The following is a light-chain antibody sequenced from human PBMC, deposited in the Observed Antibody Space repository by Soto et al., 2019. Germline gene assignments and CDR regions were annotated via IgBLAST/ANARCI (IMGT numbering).Light chain of an antibody. CDR1: QSVSSSY. CDR2: GAS. Sequence: VVMTQSPDTLSVSPCEIATLSCSSSQSVSSSYLAWYQQKPGQAPRLLIYGASSRATGIPDRFSGSGSGTDFTLTISRLEPEDFAVYYCQQYGSSPRTFGQGTKVDIK. J-gene: IGKJ1*01. V-gene: IGKV3-20*01. CDR3: QQYGSSPRT.